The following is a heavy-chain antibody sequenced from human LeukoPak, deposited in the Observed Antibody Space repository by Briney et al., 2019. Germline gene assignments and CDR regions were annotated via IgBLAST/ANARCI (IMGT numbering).Heavy chain of an antibody. D-gene: IGHD5/OR15-5a*01. CDR3: AKLSTLIHRTFDV. CDR1: GDTLRRNW. V-gene: IGHV5-51*01. J-gene: IGHJ3*01. CDR2: IDPGDSHS. Sequence: GESLKISCKFSGDTLRRNWIGWVRQMPGKGLEWMAIIDPGDSHSTYSPSFQGQVTISADRSINTAYLQWNSLKASDTAMYYCAKLSTLIHRTFDVWGQGTMVTVSS.